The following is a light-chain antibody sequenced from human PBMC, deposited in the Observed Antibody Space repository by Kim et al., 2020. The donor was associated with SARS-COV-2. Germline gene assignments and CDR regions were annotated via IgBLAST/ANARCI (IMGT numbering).Light chain of an antibody. CDR3: QQYNSYPRT. CDR2: DAS. CDR1: QSINGW. V-gene: IGKV1-5*01. J-gene: IGKJ2*01. Sequence: SGGGRATLHGRASQSINGWLAWYQQKPGKAPKLLIYDASRLESGVPSSFSGSGSGTEFTLTISCLQPDDFATYYCQQYNSYPRTFGQGTKLEI.